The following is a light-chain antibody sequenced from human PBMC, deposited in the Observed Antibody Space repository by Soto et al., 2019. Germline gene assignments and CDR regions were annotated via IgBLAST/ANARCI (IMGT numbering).Light chain of an antibody. Sequence: ENVLTQSPGTLSLSPGERATLSCRASQTVTNRFFAWYQQKPGQHPRLLIHGISSRATGIPDRFSGSGSGTDFTLTISRLEPEDFVVYYCQQYSTLPHTFGRGTKLEV. CDR3: QQYSTLPHT. J-gene: IGKJ2*01. CDR2: GIS. CDR1: QTVTNRF. V-gene: IGKV3-20*01.